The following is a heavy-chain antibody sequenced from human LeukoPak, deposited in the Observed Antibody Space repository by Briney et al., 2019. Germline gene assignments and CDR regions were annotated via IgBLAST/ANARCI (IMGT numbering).Heavy chain of an antibody. Sequence: GGSLRLSCAASGFIFSSYVMSWVRQAPGKGLEWVSAISGTGDSTDYADSVKGRFTISRDNSQNTLYLQMNSLRAEDTAVYYCAPTTWFGELLDYWGQGTLVTVSS. CDR1: GFIFSSYV. D-gene: IGHD3-10*01. CDR3: APTTWFGELLDY. V-gene: IGHV3-23*01. CDR2: ISGTGDST. J-gene: IGHJ4*02.